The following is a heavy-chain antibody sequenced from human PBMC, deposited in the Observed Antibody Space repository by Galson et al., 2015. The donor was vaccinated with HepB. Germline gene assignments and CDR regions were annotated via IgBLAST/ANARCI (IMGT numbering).Heavy chain of an antibody. CDR2: IWYDGSNK. CDR3: AREYYYDSSGYYWAAFDI. D-gene: IGHD3-22*01. Sequence: SLRLSCAASGFTFSSYGMHWVRQAPGKGLEWVAVIWYDGSNKYYADSVKGRFTISRDNSKNTLYLQMNSLRAEDTAVYYCAREYYYDSSGYYWAAFDIWGQGTMVTVSS. J-gene: IGHJ3*02. V-gene: IGHV3-33*01. CDR1: GFTFSSYG.